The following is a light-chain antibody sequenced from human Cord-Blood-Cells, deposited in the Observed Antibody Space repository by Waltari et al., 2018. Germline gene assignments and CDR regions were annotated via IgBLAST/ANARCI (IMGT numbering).Light chain of an antibody. CDR2: QDS. J-gene: IGLJ1*01. V-gene: IGLV3-1*01. CDR1: KLGDKY. Sequence: SYELTQPPSVSVSPGQTASITCSGDKLGDKYACWYQQKPGQSPVLVIYQDSKRPSGIPERFSGSNSGNTATLTISGTQAMVEADYYCQAWDSSTASFVFGTGTKVTVL. CDR3: QAWDSSTASFV.